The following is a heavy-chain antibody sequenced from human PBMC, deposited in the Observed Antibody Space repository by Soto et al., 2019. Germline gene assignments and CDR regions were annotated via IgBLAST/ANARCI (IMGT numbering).Heavy chain of an antibody. V-gene: IGHV3-53*01. CDR3: ARANYDSSGYSPY. CDR1: GFTVSSNY. CDR2: IYSGGST. J-gene: IGHJ4*02. D-gene: IGHD3-22*01. Sequence: GGSLRLSCAASGFTVSSNYMSWVRQAPGKGLEWVSVIYSGGSTYYADSVKGRFTISRDNSKNTPYLQMNSLRAEDTAVYYCARANYDSSGYSPYWGQGTLVTVSS.